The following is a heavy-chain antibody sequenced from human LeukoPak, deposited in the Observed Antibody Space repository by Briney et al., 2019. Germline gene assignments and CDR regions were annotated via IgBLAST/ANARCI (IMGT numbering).Heavy chain of an antibody. J-gene: IGHJ4*02. V-gene: IGHV1-46*01. Sequence: EASVKVSCKASGYTFTSYNMHWVRQAPGQGRECRGIINPSGVSTSYAQKFQGRVTMTRDTSTSTVDMELSSLRSEDTAVYYCARGLVIAVAGPFFDYWGQGTLVTVSS. CDR2: INPSGVST. D-gene: IGHD6-19*01. CDR1: GYTFTSYN. CDR3: ARGLVIAVAGPFFDY.